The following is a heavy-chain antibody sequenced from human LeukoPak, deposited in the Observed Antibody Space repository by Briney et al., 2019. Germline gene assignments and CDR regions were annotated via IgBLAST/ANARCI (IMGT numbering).Heavy chain of an antibody. J-gene: IGHJ4*02. Sequence: PSETLSLTCAVYGGSFSGYYWSWIRQPPGKGLEWIGEINHSGSTNYNPSLKSRVTISVDTSKNQFSLKLRSTTAADTAHYYCARAEINDYNRYWGQGILVIVSS. CDR1: GGSFSGYY. CDR3: ARAEINDYNRY. D-gene: IGHD4-11*01. CDR2: INHSGST. V-gene: IGHV4-34*01.